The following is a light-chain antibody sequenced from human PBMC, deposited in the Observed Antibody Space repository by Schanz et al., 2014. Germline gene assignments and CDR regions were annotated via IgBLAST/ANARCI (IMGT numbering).Light chain of an antibody. CDR1: QSISAW. V-gene: IGKV1-5*03. CDR3: QQYNSYWG. J-gene: IGKJ1*01. CDR2: TAS. Sequence: DIQMTQSPSTLSASVGDRVTITCRASQSISAWLAWYQQKPGRAPKLLIYTASTLESGVPSRFSGSGLGTEFTLTISSLQPDDFATYYCQQYNSYWGFGQGTKVEIK.